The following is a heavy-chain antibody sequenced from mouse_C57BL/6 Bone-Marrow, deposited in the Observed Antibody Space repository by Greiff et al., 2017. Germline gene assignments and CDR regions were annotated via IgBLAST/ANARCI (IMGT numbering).Heavy chain of an antibody. J-gene: IGHJ3*01. Sequence: VQGVESGAELVRPGTSVKMSCKASGYTFTNYWIGWAKQRPGHGLEWIGDIYPGGGYTNYNEKFKGKATLTADKSSSTAYMQFSSLTSEDSAIYYCASGGYYKRWFAYWGQGTLVTVSA. V-gene: IGHV1-63*01. D-gene: IGHD1-1*01. CDR3: ASGGYYKRWFAY. CDR2: IYPGGGYT. CDR1: GYTFTNYW.